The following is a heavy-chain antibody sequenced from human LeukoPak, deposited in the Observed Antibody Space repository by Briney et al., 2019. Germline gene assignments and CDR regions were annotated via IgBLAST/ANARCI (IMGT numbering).Heavy chain of an antibody. CDR3: ARVPDWAGTGFDY. J-gene: IGHJ4*02. CDR1: GGSFSGYY. D-gene: IGHD6-19*01. V-gene: IGHV4-34*01. Sequence: SETLSLTCAVYGGSFSGYYWSWIRQPPRKGLEWIGEINHSGSTNYNPSLKSRVTISVDTSKNQFSLKLSSVTAADTAVYYCARVPDWAGTGFDYWGQGALVTVSS. CDR2: INHSGST.